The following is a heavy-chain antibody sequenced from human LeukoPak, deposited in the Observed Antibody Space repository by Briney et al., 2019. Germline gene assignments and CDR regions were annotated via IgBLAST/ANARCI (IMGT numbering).Heavy chain of an antibody. D-gene: IGHD1-14*01. V-gene: IGHV4-59*08. J-gene: IGHJ4*02. CDR3: ARHGTISSESCFDY. Sequence: SETLSLTCSVSGGSVSSYYWSWIRQSPGKGLEWIGYIHNSGRTNYNPSLKSRVTGFVDTSKNQVSLRLSSVTAADTAVYYCARHGTISSESCFDYWGQGTQVTVSS. CDR1: GGSVSSYY. CDR2: IHNSGRT.